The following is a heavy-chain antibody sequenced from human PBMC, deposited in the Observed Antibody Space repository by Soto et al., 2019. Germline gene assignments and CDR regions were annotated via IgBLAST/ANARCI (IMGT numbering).Heavy chain of an antibody. CDR1: GFTFSSYA. J-gene: IGHJ4*02. V-gene: IGHV3-23*01. D-gene: IGHD4-17*01. CDR3: AKDLAYGDYVWGFDY. Sequence: EVQLLESGGGLVQPGGSLRLSCASSGFTFSSYAMSWVRQAPGKGLEWVSAISGSGGSTYYADSVNGRFTISRDNSKNTLYLQMNSLRAEDTAVYYCAKDLAYGDYVWGFDYWGQGTLVTVSS. CDR2: ISGSGGST.